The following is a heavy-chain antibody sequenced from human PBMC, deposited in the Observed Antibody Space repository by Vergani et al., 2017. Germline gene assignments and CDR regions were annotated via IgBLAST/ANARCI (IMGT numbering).Heavy chain of an antibody. CDR2: ISSSSSYI. D-gene: IGHD3-10*01. CDR3: ARDLYYLGSGSYPYFYYYGLDV. V-gene: IGHV3-21*01. CDR1: GFTFSSYS. Sequence: EVQLVESGGGLVKRGGSLRLSCAASGFTFSSYSMNWVRQAPGKGLEWVSSISSSSSYIHYADSLKGRFTISRYNAKSSLYLQMNSLRAEDTGVYYCARDLYYLGSGSYPYFYYYGLDVWGQGTAVTVSS. J-gene: IGHJ6*02.